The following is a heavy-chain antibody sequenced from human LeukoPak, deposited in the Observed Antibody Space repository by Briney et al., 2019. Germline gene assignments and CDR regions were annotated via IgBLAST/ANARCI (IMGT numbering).Heavy chain of an antibody. D-gene: IGHD4-23*01. CDR2: IYYSGST. J-gene: IGHJ4*02. Sequence: PSDTLSLTCTVSGGSISSCDYYWSWIRQPPGKGLEWFGYIYYSGSTYYNPPLKSRVTISVDTSKNQFSLKLSSVTAADTAVYYCARDGVGGLYYFDYWGQGTLVTVSS. CDR1: GGSISSCDYY. V-gene: IGHV4-30-4*02. CDR3: ARDGVGGLYYFDY.